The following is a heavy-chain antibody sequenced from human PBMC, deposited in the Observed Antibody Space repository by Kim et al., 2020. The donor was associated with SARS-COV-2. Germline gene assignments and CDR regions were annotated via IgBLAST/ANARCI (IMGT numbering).Heavy chain of an antibody. D-gene: IGHD2-21*01. J-gene: IGHJ4*02. CDR3: ARIEVFDFDY. Sequence: GNTNSIPSHKSRVTISVDTSKNQFSRKRSSVAAADTAVYYCARIEVFDFDYWGQGTLVTVSS. V-gene: IGHV4-34*01. CDR2: GNT.